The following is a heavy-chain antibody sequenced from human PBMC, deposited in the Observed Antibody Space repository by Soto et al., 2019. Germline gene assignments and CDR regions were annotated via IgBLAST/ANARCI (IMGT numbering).Heavy chain of an antibody. Sequence: PSETLSLTCAVSGGSISSGRYSWSWIRQPPGKGLEWIGYIYHSGSTYYNPSLKSRVTISVDRSKNQFSLKLSSVTAADTAVYYCAREGAGFDYWGEGTLLAVSS. D-gene: IGHD6-19*01. CDR3: AREGAGFDY. CDR2: IYHSGST. J-gene: IGHJ4*02. V-gene: IGHV4-30-2*01. CDR1: GGSISSGRYS.